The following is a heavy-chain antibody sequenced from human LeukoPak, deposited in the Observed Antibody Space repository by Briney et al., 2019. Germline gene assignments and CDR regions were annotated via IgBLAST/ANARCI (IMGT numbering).Heavy chain of an antibody. CDR1: GFTFSSYA. V-gene: IGHV3-30*04. J-gene: IGHJ4*02. Sequence: GSLRLSCAASGFTFSSYAMHWVRQAPGKGLEWVAVISYDGSNKYYADSVKGRFTISRDNSKNTLYLQMNSLRAEDTAVYYCARDGASRQWLGFFDYWGQGTLVTVSS. CDR2: ISYDGSNK. D-gene: IGHD6-19*01. CDR3: ARDGASRQWLGFFDY.